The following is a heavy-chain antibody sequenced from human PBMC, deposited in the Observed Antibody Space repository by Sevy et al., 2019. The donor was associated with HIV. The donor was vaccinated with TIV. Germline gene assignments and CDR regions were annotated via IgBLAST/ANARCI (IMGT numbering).Heavy chain of an antibody. V-gene: IGHV7-4-1*01. Sequence: ASVKVSCKGSGYTFTNYGLIWVRQAPGHGLEYMGRINTNSGNPTFAPGFAGRFVFSLDTSVSTAFLQIDSLKAEDTALYYCARAHYYYFDTWGQGSLVTVSS. J-gene: IGHJ4*02. CDR2: INTNSGNP. CDR1: GYTFTNYG. CDR3: ARAHYYYFDT. D-gene: IGHD3-9*01.